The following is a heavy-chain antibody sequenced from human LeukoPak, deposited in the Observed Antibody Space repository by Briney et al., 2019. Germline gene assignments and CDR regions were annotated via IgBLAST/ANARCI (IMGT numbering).Heavy chain of an antibody. V-gene: IGHV3-33*03. J-gene: IGHJ3*01. CDR3: AKDIGGGRLLPPFDVFDL. Sequence: GGSLRLSCAASGFTFSSYGMHWVRQAPGKGLEWVAVIWYDGSNKYYADSVKGRFTISRDNARNSLYLQMNSLTPEDMAFYFCAKDIGGGRLLPPFDVFDLWGRGTLVTVSS. D-gene: IGHD3-16*01. CDR2: IWYDGSNK. CDR1: GFTFSSYG.